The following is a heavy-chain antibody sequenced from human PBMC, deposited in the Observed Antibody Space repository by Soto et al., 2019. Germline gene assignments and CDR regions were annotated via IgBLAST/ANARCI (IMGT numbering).Heavy chain of an antibody. J-gene: IGHJ3*02. D-gene: IGHD3-10*01. Sequence: GGSLRLSCAASGFTFSSYGMHWVRQAPGKGLEWVAVISYDGSNKYYADSVKGRFTISRDNSKNTLYLQMNSLRAEDTAVYYCAKDFGKTRPMVRGEGDAFDIWGQGTMVTVSS. CDR2: ISYDGSNK. CDR3: AKDFGKTRPMVRGEGDAFDI. V-gene: IGHV3-30*18. CDR1: GFTFSSYG.